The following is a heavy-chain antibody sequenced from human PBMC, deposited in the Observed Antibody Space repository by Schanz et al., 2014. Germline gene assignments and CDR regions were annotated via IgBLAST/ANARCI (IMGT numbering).Heavy chain of an antibody. CDR2: IKQDGSEK. V-gene: IGHV3-7*01. Sequence: VQMVESGGGVVQPGRSLRLSCAASGFAFSVYGMHWVRQAPGKGPEWVANIKQDGSEKYYVDAVEGRFTISRDNAKNSMYLHMKSLRGEDTAVYYCARDNYYGSGSCAYWGQGTLVTVSS. J-gene: IGHJ4*02. CDR1: GFAFSVYG. CDR3: ARDNYYGSGSCAY. D-gene: IGHD3-10*01.